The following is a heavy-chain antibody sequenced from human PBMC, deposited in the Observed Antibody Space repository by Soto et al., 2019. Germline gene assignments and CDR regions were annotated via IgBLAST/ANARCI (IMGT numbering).Heavy chain of an antibody. CDR2: ISGDGSST. CDR3: ARSGYSYGFGFDN. D-gene: IGHD5-12*01. J-gene: IGHJ5*02. CDR1: GFTLSDYW. V-gene: IGHV3-74*01. Sequence: GGSLRLSCAASGFTLSDYWMHWVRQVPGKGLVWVSRISGDGSSTNYADSVKGRFTISRDNANNMVHLQMSSLRAEDTAIYFCARSGYSYGFGFDNWGQGTLVTVSS.